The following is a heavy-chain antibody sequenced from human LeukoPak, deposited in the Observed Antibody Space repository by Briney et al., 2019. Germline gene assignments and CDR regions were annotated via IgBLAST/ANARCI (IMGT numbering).Heavy chain of an antibody. J-gene: IGHJ4*02. CDR3: AKSSSGSLDY. V-gene: IGHV3-9*01. CDR1: GFTFDDYA. Sequence: GGSLRLSCAASGFTFDDYAMHWVRQAPGKGLEWVSGISWNSGSIGCADSVKGRFTISRDNAKNSLYLQMNSLRAEDTALYYCAKSSSGSLDYWGQGTLVTVSS. D-gene: IGHD3-22*01. CDR2: ISWNSGSI.